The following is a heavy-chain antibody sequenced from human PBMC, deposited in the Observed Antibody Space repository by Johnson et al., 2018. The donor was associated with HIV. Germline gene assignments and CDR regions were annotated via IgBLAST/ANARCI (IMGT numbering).Heavy chain of an antibody. J-gene: IGHJ3*01. D-gene: IGHD6-19*01. CDR2: IKSKGKTDGGTT. CDR1: GFTFTNAW. CDR3: TTARNRLWSSSGWTGFWAFDV. V-gene: IGHV3-15*01. Sequence: VQVVESGGGLVKPGGSLRLSCAASGFTFTNAWMTWVRQAPGKGLEWVGHIKSKGKTDGGTTDYAAPVKGRFAISRDDSKNTLDLKTNSLKTEDTAVYYCTTARNRLWSSSGWTGFWAFDVWGQGTMVTVSS.